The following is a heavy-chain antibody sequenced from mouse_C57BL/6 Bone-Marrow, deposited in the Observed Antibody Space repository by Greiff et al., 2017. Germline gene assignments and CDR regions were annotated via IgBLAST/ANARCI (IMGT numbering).Heavy chain of an antibody. V-gene: IGHV5S21*01. D-gene: IGHD1-1*01. J-gene: IGHJ4*01. Sequence: EVKLVESGEGLVKPGGSLKLSCAASGFTFSSYALSWVRQTPEQRLEWVAYISSGGDYTYYADTVKGRFTISRDNARNTLYLQMSSLKAEDTAMYYCVYYYGREAMDYWGQGTSVTVSS. CDR1: GFTFSSYA. CDR2: ISSGGDYT. CDR3: VYYYGREAMDY.